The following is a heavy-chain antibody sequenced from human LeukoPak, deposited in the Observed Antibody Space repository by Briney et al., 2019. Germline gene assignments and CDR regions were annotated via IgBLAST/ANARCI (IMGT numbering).Heavy chain of an antibody. D-gene: IGHD4-17*01. CDR3: ARGSVTTPMFDY. J-gene: IGHJ4*02. Sequence: SETLSLTCAVYGGSFSGYYWSWIRQPPGKGLEWIGEINHSGSTNYNPSLKSRVTISVDKSKNQFSLKLSSVTAADTAVYYCARGSVTTPMFDYWGQGTLVTVSS. V-gene: IGHV4-34*01. CDR1: GGSFSGYY. CDR2: INHSGST.